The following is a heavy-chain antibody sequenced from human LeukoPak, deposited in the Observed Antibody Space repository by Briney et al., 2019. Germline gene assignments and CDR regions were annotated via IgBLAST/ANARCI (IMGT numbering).Heavy chain of an antibody. V-gene: IGHV3-21*01. CDR1: GFTFSTYS. D-gene: IGHD4-17*01. CDR3: ARFLDYGDYSIDY. Sequence: PGGSLRISCAAPGFTFSTYSMNWVRQAPGEGLEWVSSISSSSSYIYYTDSVKGRFTISRDNAKNSLYLQMNSLRAEDTAVYYCARFLDYGDYSIDYWGQGTLVTVSS. CDR2: ISSSSSYI. J-gene: IGHJ4*02.